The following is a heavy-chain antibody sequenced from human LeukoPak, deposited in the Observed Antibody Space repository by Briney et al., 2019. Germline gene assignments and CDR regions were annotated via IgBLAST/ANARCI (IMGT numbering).Heavy chain of an antibody. Sequence: SETLSLTCTVSGGSITSSSHFWGWIRQPPGKGLEWIGSVYYSGRTYYNPSLKSRLTISVDTSKNQFSLKLSSVTAADTAVYYCARPFGFYYDTSGHYRSYYYYAMDVWGQGTTVTVSS. V-gene: IGHV4-39*01. D-gene: IGHD3-22*01. CDR3: ARPFGFYYDTSGHYRSYYYYAMDV. J-gene: IGHJ6*02. CDR2: VYYSGRT. CDR1: GGSITSSSHF.